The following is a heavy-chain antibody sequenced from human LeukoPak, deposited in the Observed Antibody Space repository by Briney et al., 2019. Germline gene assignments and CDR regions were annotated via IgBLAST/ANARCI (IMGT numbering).Heavy chain of an antibody. CDR2: ISSGSSAI. V-gene: IGHV3-21*01. J-gene: IGHJ6*03. Sequence: GGSLRLSCEASGFTFTTYSMTWVRQAPGKGLEWVSIISSGSSAIFSADALKGRFTISRDDAKNLQYLDMNSLRAEDTAVYYCARDVIRFGELLYYYYYMDVWGKGTTVTVSS. CDR1: GFTFTTYS. CDR3: ARDVIRFGELLYYYYYMDV. D-gene: IGHD3-10*01.